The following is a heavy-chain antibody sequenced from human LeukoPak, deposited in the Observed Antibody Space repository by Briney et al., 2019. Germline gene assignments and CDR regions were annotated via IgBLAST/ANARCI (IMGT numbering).Heavy chain of an antibody. J-gene: IGHJ4*02. V-gene: IGHV3-30*03. Sequence: GRSLRLSCAASGFTFSSYGMHWVRQAPGKGLEWVAVISYDGSNKYYADSVKGRFTISRDNSKNTLYLQMNSLRAEDTAVYYCARDGSEYYYDSSGYLGYWGQGTLVTVSS. CDR1: GFTFSSYG. CDR3: ARDGSEYYYDSSGYLGY. CDR2: ISYDGSNK. D-gene: IGHD3-22*01.